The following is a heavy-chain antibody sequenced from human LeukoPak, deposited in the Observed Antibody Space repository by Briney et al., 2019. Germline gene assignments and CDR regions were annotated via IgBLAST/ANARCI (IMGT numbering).Heavy chain of an antibody. CDR3: AKHYDFWSGSIDY. Sequence: GGSLRLSCVASGFTFSNYGMHWVRQAPGKGLEWVSAISGSGGSTYYADSVKGRFTISRDNSKNTLYLQMNSLRAEDTAVYYCAKHYDFWSGSIDYWGQGTLVTVSS. V-gene: IGHV3-23*01. D-gene: IGHD3-3*01. CDR1: GFTFSNYG. CDR2: ISGSGGST. J-gene: IGHJ4*02.